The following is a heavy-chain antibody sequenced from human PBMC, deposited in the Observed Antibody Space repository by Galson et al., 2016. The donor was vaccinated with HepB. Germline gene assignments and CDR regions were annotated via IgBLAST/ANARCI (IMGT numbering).Heavy chain of an antibody. V-gene: IGHV4-34*01. D-gene: IGHD3-3*02. CDR2: MNHSGST. J-gene: IGHJ6*02. Sequence: SETLSLTCGVYGGSFSGYSWSWIRQAPGKGLEWIGEMNHSGSTNYNPSLKSRVTISLDTSKNQFSLKLSSVTAADTAVYFCARAISSYYYYGMDVWGQGTTVTVSS. CDR3: ARAISSYYYYGMDV. CDR1: GGSFSGYS.